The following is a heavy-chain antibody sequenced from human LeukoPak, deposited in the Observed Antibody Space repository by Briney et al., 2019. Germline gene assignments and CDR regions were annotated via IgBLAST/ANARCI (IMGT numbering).Heavy chain of an antibody. D-gene: IGHD6-13*01. V-gene: IGHV3-23*01. J-gene: IGHJ4*02. CDR2: ISGSGGST. CDR1: GFTFSGYA. Sequence: GGSLRLSCAASGFTFSGYAMSWVRQAPGKGLEWVSAISGSGGSTYYADSVKGRFTISRDNSKNTLYLQMNSLRAEDTAVYYCAWARIAAAGLPDYWGQGTLVTVSS. CDR3: AWARIAAAGLPDY.